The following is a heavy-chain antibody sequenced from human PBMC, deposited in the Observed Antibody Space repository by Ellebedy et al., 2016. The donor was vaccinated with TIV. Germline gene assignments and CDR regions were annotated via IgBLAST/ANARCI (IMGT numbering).Heavy chain of an antibody. D-gene: IGHD2-2*02. Sequence: SETLSLTXTVSGGSISSGGYYWSWIRQHPGKGLEWIGYIYYSGSTYYNPSLKSRVTISVDTSKNQFSLKLSSVTAADTAVYYCARVGDIVVVPAAIDAFDIWGQGTMVTVSS. CDR3: ARVGDIVVVPAAIDAFDI. J-gene: IGHJ3*02. CDR2: IYYSGST. V-gene: IGHV4-31*03. CDR1: GGSISSGGYY.